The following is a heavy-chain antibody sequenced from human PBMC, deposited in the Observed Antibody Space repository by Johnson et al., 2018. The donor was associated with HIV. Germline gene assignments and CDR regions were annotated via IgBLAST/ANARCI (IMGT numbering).Heavy chain of an antibody. J-gene: IGHJ3*02. CDR1: GFTVSSNY. Sequence: QVQLVESGGGLIQPGGSLRLSCAASGFTVSSNYMSWVRQAPGKGLEWVAVISYDGSNKYYADSVKGRFTISRDNSKNTLYLQMNSLRAEDTAVYYCASIDAVDIWGQGTMVTVSS. CDR3: ASIDAVDI. CDR2: ISYDGSNK. V-gene: IGHV3-30-3*01.